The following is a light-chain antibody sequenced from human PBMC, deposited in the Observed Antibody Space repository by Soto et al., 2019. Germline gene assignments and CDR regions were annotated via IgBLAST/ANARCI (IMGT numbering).Light chain of an antibody. CDR1: QSVTSTY. V-gene: IGKV3-20*01. CDR2: DTS. CDR3: QQYGTSPIT. J-gene: IGKJ5*01. Sequence: EIVLTQSPGTLSLSPGERATLSFRASQSVTSTYLAWYQQRPGQTPTLLISDTSIRATGIPDRFSGSGSGTDFTLAISRLEPEDFAVYYCQQYGTSPITFGQGTRLEI.